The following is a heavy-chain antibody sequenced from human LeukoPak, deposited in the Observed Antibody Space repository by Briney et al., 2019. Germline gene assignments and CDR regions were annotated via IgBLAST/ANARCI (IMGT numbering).Heavy chain of an antibody. CDR1: EFTFGDYA. V-gene: IGHV3-49*03. Sequence: GGSLRLSCTASEFTFGDYAMSWFRQAPGKGLEWVGFIRSKAYGGTTEYAASVKGRFTISRDDSKSIAYLQMNSLKTEDTAVYYCTRSGYSPSPFDYWGQGTLVTVSS. J-gene: IGHJ4*02. CDR3: TRSGYSPSPFDY. CDR2: IRSKAYGGTT. D-gene: IGHD6-25*01.